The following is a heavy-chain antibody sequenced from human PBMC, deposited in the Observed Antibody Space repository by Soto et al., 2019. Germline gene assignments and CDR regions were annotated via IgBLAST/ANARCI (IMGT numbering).Heavy chain of an antibody. CDR3: AKSLNTATSFDY. Sequence: GGSLRLSCAASGFTFSSYAMNWVRQAPGKGPEWVSLIAGTGATYYADSVKGRFTISRDISKNTLFLQMNSLRAEDTAVYYCAKSLNTATSFDYWGQGTLVTVSS. J-gene: IGHJ4*02. CDR1: GFTFSSYA. CDR2: IAGTGAT. V-gene: IGHV3-23*01.